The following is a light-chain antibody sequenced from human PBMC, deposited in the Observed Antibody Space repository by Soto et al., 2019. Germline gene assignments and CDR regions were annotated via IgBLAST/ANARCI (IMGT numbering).Light chain of an antibody. CDR2: DVS. V-gene: IGKV3-11*01. CDR1: QSISSH. CDR3: QQRPNWPLT. Sequence: EIVLTQSPATLSLSPGERATLSRRASQSISSHLAWYQQKPGQAPRLLMYDVSNRATGIPARFSGSGSGTDFTLTISSLEPEDFAVYYCQQRPNWPLTFGGGTKVEIK. J-gene: IGKJ4*01.